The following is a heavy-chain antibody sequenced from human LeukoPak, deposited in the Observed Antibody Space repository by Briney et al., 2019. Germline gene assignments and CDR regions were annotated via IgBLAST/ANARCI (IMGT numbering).Heavy chain of an antibody. Sequence: GGSLRLSCAASGFTFSSYSMNWVRQAPGKGLEWVSSISSSSSYIYYADSVKGRFTISRDNAKNSLYLQMNSLRAEDTAVYYCARDYTCGGDCYSSRYFNLWGRGTLVTVSS. CDR1: GFTFSSYS. V-gene: IGHV3-21*01. J-gene: IGHJ2*01. D-gene: IGHD2-21*01. CDR2: ISSSSSYI. CDR3: ARDYTCGGDCYSSRYFNL.